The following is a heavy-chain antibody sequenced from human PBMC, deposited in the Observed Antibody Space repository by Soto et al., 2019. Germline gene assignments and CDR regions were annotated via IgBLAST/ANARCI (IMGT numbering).Heavy chain of an antibody. CDR3: AKDWDCYNSYYFDY. D-gene: IGHD2-21*01. Sequence: QVQLVESGGGVVQPGRSLRLSCAASGFTFSSYGMHWVRQAPGKGLEWVAVISYDGSNKYYADSVKGRFTISRDNSKNTLYLQMNSLRAEDTAVYYCAKDWDCYNSYYFDYWGQGTLVTVSS. CDR1: GFTFSSYG. CDR2: ISYDGSNK. V-gene: IGHV3-30*18. J-gene: IGHJ4*02.